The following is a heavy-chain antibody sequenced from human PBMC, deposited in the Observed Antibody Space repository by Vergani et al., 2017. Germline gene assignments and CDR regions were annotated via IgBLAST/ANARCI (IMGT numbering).Heavy chain of an antibody. CDR3: ARGLYSSGWYFPDY. CDR1: GFTFSSYW. Sequence: EVQLVESGGGLVQPGGSLRLSCAASGFTFSSYWMHWVRQAPGKGLVWVSRINSDGSSTSYADSVKGRFTISRDNAKNSLYLQMNSLRAEDTAVYYCARGLYSSGWYFPDYWGQGTLVTVSS. V-gene: IGHV3-74*01. CDR2: INSDGSST. J-gene: IGHJ4*02. D-gene: IGHD6-19*01.